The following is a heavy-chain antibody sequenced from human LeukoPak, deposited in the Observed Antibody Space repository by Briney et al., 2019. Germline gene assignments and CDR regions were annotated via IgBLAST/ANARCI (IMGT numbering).Heavy chain of an antibody. J-gene: IGHJ4*02. V-gene: IGHV3-21*06. Sequence: GGSLRLSCEGSGFTFSTFSLNWVRQAPGEGLEWVAPISYSGTVVDYADSVKGRFTISRVNTQNSVYVEMNSLRDEDTATYVCARGEDGHTSYLDFWGQGTLVTVSS. CDR3: ARGEDGHTSYLDF. CDR2: ISYSGTVV. CDR1: GFTFSTFS.